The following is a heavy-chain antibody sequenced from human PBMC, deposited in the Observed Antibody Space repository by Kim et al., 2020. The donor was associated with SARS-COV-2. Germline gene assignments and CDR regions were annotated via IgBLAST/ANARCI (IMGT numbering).Heavy chain of an antibody. CDR2: INAGNGNT. CDR3: ARGLWDGYNYYFDY. D-gene: IGHD5-12*01. V-gene: IGHV1-3*01. J-gene: IGHJ4*02. CDR1: GYTFTSYA. Sequence: ASVKVSCKASGYTFTSYAMHWVRQAPGQRLEWMGWINAGNGNTKYSQKFQGRVTITRDTSASTAYMELSSLRSEDTAVYYCARGLWDGYNYYFDYWGQGTLVTVSS.